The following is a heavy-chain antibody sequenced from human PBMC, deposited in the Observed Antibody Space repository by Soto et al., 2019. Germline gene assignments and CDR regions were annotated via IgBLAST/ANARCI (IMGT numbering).Heavy chain of an antibody. J-gene: IGHJ5*02. Sequence: QVQLVQSGAEVKKPGASVKVSCKASGYTFTGYYMHWVRQAPGQELEWMGWINPNSGDTNYAQKFQGRVTMSGDTSIITAYMELSRLRYDDTAVYYCARGWNIVAAVTNNWFDPWGQGTLVTVSS. V-gene: IGHV1-2*02. D-gene: IGHD1-26*01. CDR3: ARGWNIVAAVTNNWFDP. CDR1: GYTFTGYY. CDR2: INPNSGDT.